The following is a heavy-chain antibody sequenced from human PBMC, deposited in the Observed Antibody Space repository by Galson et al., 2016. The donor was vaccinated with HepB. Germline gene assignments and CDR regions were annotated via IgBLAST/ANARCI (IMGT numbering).Heavy chain of an antibody. CDR2: VTPSGDAT. CDR1: GFSFSNSG. D-gene: IGHD3-16*01. CDR3: GKHGGFDY. J-gene: IGHJ4*02. V-gene: IGHV3-23*01. Sequence: SLRLSCAASGFSFSNSGMSWVRQAPGRGLEWVSGVTPSGDATHYADFVKGRFTISRDNSKNTLYLYMNNLTAGDTAIYYCGKHGGFDYWGQGALVTVSP.